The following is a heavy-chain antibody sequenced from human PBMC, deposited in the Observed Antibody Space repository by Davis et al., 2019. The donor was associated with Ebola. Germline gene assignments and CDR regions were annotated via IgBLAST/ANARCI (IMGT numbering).Heavy chain of an antibody. V-gene: IGHV4-61*01. CDR3: ARGRSLLLWFGELHLEY. J-gene: IGHJ4*02. CDR2: IYNSGNT. CDR1: GGSVSSDIYF. D-gene: IGHD3-10*01. Sequence: PSETLSLTCTVSGGSVSSDIYFWSWIRQPPGKGLEWIGNIYNSGNTNYNPSLKSRVTMSVDTSKNQFSLKLNSVTAADTAVYYCARGRSLLLWFGELHLEYWGQGTLVTVSS.